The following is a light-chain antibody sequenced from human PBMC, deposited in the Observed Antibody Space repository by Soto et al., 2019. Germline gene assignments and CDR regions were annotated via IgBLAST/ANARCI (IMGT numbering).Light chain of an antibody. CDR3: QQRNKWPPT. J-gene: IGKJ5*01. V-gene: IGKV3-11*01. CDR1: QSVSSY. Sequence: EIVLTQSPATLSLSPGERVTLSCRASQSVSSYLAWYQQKPGQAPRLLIHDASNRATGIPVRFSGSGSGTDFTLTISSPEPEDFAVYYRQQRNKWPPTLGQGTRLEIK. CDR2: DAS.